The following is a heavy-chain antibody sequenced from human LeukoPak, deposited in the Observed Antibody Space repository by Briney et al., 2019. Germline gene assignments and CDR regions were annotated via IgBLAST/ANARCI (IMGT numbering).Heavy chain of an antibody. CDR1: GYSMSSGFY. CDR2: IHHSGGT. J-gene: IGHJ4*02. Sequence: SETLSLTCAVSGYSMSSGFYWGWIRQPPRKGLEWIGKIHHSGGTYYNPSLKSRVTISVDTSKNQFSLKLTSVTAADTAVYYCARLDGYQLLLNYWAQGTLVTVSS. V-gene: IGHV4-38-2*01. CDR3: ARLDGYQLLLNY. D-gene: IGHD2-2*01.